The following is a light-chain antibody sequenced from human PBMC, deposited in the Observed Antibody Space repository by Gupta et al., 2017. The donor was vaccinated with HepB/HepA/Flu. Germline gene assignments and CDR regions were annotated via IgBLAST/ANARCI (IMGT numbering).Light chain of an antibody. J-gene: IGKJ2*04. Sequence: ELVLTQSPGTLSLSPGERATLSCRASQSVSSSYLAWYQQKPGQAPRLLIYGASSRATGIPDSFSGSGSGTDFTLTISRLEPEDFAVYYCQQYGSSRCSFGQGTKLEIK. V-gene: IGKV3-20*01. CDR1: QSVSSSY. CDR3: QQYGSSRCS. CDR2: GAS.